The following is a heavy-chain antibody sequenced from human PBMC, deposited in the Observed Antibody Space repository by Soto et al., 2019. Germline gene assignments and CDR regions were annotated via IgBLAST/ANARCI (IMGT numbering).Heavy chain of an antibody. CDR1: GGSISSYY. J-gene: IGHJ5*02. CDR2: MYYGGRT. D-gene: IGHD2-15*01. V-gene: IGHV4-59*08. CDR3: ARGTPSPLIVRSSRGPWFDP. Sequence: ETLSLTCTVSGGSISSYYWSWIRQPPGKGLEWIGYMYYGGRTNYNPSLKSRVTISVDTSKMQVSLKLSSVTAADTAVYFCARGTPSPLIVRSSRGPWFDPWGQGTLVTVSS.